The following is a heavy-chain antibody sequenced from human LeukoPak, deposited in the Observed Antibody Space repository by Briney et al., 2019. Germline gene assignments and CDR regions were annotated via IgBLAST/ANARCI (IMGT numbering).Heavy chain of an antibody. CDR3: ARHSSQRWDLDY. J-gene: IGHJ4*02. V-gene: IGHV4-39*01. CDR2: IYYSGST. D-gene: IGHD1-26*01. CDR1: GFTFGSYA. Sequence: TGGSLRLSCAASGFTFGSYAMSWVRQAPGKGLEWIGIIYYSGSTNYNPSLKSRVTISVDRSKDQFSLKLSSVTAADTAVYYCARHSSQRWDLDYWGQGTLVTVSS.